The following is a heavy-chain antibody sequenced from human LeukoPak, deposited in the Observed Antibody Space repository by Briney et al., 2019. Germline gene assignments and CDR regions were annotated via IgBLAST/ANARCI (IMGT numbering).Heavy chain of an antibody. CDR2: ISAYNGNT. Sequence: ASVNVSCKASGYTFTSYGISWVRQAPGQGLEWMGWISAYNGNTNYAQKLQGRVTMTTDTSTSTAYMELRSLRSDDTAVYYCARDDRRNLYNYYYYGMDVWGQGTTVTVSS. CDR3: ARDDRRNLYNYYYYGMDV. J-gene: IGHJ6*02. V-gene: IGHV1-18*01. D-gene: IGHD1-14*01. CDR1: GYTFTSYG.